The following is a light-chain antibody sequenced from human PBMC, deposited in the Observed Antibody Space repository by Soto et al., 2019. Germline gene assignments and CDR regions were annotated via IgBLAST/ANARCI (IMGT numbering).Light chain of an antibody. Sequence: EFVLTRSPATLSLSPGERATLSWGASQSVSSYLAWYQQKPGQAPRLLIYDASNRATGIPARFSGSGSGTDFTLTISSLQPDDFATYYCQHYNSYSEAFGQGTKVDIK. V-gene: IGKV3-11*01. CDR2: DAS. CDR1: QSVSSY. CDR3: QHYNSYSEA. J-gene: IGKJ1*01.